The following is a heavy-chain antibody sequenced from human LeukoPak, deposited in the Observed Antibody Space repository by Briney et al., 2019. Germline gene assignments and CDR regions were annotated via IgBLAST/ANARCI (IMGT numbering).Heavy chain of an antibody. J-gene: IGHJ4*02. Sequence: PGGSLRLSCAASGFTFSSYSMNWVRQAPGKGLEWVSYISSSSSTIYYADSVKGRFTISRDNAKNSLYLQMNSLRAEDTAVYYCARDQLLVAATLDYWGQGTLVTVSS. V-gene: IGHV3-48*04. CDR2: ISSSSSTI. CDR3: ARDQLLVAATLDY. CDR1: GFTFSSYS. D-gene: IGHD2-15*01.